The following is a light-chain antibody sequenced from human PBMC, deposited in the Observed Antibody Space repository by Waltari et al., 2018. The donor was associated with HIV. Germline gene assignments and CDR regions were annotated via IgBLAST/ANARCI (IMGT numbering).Light chain of an antibody. J-gene: IGLJ1*01. Sequence: QSALTQPRSVSGSPGQSVTISCTGTSSDVGGYTYVSWYQQQPGKAPILIIYDVNRRPSAVPGRFSGSKSGNTASLTIAGLQAEDEADYSSCSYAGSYTDVFGTGTEVTVL. CDR2: DVN. V-gene: IGLV2-11*01. CDR1: SSDVGGYTY. CDR3: CSYAGSYTDV.